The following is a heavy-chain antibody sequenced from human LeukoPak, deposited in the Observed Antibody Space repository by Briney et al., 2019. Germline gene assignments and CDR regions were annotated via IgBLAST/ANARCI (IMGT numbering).Heavy chain of an antibody. J-gene: IGHJ4*02. CDR1: GFTFSSYA. CDR3: AKGRLQMGVDY. D-gene: IGHD5-24*01. CDR2: ISYDGSNK. Sequence: GGSLRLSCAASGFTFSSYAMHWVRQAPGKGLEWVAVISYDGSNKYYADSVKGRFTISRDNSKNTLYLQMNSLRAEDTAVYYCAKGRLQMGVDYWGQGTLVTVSS. V-gene: IGHV3-30*04.